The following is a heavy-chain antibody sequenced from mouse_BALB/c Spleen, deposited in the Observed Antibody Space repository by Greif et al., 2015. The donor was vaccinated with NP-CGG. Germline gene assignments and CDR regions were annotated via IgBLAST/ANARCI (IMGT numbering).Heavy chain of an antibody. CDR1: GYAFTNYL. CDR2: INPGSGGT. V-gene: IGHV1-54*01. J-gene: IGHJ4*01. Sequence: QVQLKESGAELVRPGTSVKVSCKASGYAFTNYLIEWVKQRPGQGLEWIGVINPGSGGTNYNEKFKGKATLTADKSSSTAYMRLSSLTSDDSAVYFCARGRDYDGGAMDYWGQGTSVTVSS. D-gene: IGHD2-4*01. CDR3: ARGRDYDGGAMDY.